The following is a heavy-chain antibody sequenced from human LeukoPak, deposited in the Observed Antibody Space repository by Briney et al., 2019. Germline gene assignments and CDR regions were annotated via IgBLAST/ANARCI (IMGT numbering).Heavy chain of an antibody. CDR3: ARNPYYDYVWGSYISWFDP. CDR1: GGSIINYY. Sequence: SETLSLTCTVSGGSIINYYWTWIRQPPGKGLEWIGYIYYSGSTNYNPSLKSRVTISVDTSKNQFSLKLSSVTAADTAVYYCARNPYYDYVWGSYISWFDPWGQGTLVTVSS. D-gene: IGHD3-16*01. CDR2: IYYSGST. V-gene: IGHV4-59*01. J-gene: IGHJ5*02.